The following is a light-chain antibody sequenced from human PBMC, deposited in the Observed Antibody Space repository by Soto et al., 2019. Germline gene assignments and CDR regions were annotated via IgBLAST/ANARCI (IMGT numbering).Light chain of an antibody. CDR3: SSYTSSGTYV. V-gene: IGLV2-14*01. Sequence: QSALPQPASVSGSPGQSITISCTGTRSDVGVYNYVSWYQQHPGKAPKLMIYEVSDRPSGVSNRFSGSKSGNTASLTISGLQAEDEADYYCSSYTSSGTYVFGTGTKVTVL. CDR1: RSDVGVYNY. J-gene: IGLJ1*01. CDR2: EVS.